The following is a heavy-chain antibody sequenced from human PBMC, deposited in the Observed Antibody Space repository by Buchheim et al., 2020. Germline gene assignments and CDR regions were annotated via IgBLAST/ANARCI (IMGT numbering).Heavy chain of an antibody. J-gene: IGHJ4*02. CDR1: EFTFSSFA. CDR3: AKSMLRGVIIPPNYFDY. V-gene: IGHV3-23*01. CDR2: ISASGITT. D-gene: IGHD3-10*01. Sequence: EVQLLESGGGLVQFGGSLRLSCAASEFTFSSFAVSWVRQAPGKGLEWVSLISASGITTSYADSVKGRVTISRDNSKTTLYLQMNSLRADDTAVYYCAKSMLRGVIIPPNYFDYWGPGTL.